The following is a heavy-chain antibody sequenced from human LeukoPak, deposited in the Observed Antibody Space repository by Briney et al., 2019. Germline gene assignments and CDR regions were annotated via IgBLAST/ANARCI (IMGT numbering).Heavy chain of an antibody. V-gene: IGHV1-2*06. J-gene: IGHJ4*02. CDR2: INPNNGGT. D-gene: IGHD5-24*01. Sequence: ASVKVSCKASGYTFTGYYMHWVRQAPGQGLEWMGRINPNNGGTNYAQKFQGRVTITADESTSTAYMELSSLRSEDTAVYYCARRDGGRDGYNYFDYWGQGTLVTVSS. CDR1: GYTFTGYY. CDR3: ARRDGGRDGYNYFDY.